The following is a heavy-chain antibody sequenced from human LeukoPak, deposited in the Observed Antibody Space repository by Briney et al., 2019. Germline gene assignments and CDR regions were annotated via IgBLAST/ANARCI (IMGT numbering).Heavy chain of an antibody. J-gene: IGHJ4*02. V-gene: IGHV1-2*02. Sequence: ASVKVSCKASGYTFTDYYIHWVQQAPGQGLVWMGWVNPNSGGTNYAQKFQGRVTMTRDTSIGTAYMELSRLTSDDTALYYCARNVGPSGGPYYFDYWGQGTLVTVSS. CDR3: ARNVGPSGGPYYFDY. D-gene: IGHD1-26*01. CDR1: GYTFTDYY. CDR2: VNPNSGGT.